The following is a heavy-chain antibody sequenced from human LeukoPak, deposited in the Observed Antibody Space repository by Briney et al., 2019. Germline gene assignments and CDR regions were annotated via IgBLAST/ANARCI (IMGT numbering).Heavy chain of an antibody. CDR2: INPNSGGT. J-gene: IGHJ5*02. V-gene: IGHV1-2*02. CDR1: GYTFTIYY. Sequence: GASLNVSSTASGYTFTIYYMHWVRQAPGQGLEWMGWINPNSGGTNYAQKFKGRVTMTRDTSISTAYMELNRLRSDDTAVYYCARPSLGYCSSTSCLAFDPWGQGTLVTVSS. D-gene: IGHD2-2*01. CDR3: ARPSLGYCSSTSCLAFDP.